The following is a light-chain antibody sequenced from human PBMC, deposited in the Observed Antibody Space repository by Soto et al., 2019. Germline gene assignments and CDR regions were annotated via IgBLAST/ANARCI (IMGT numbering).Light chain of an antibody. CDR3: QSYDSSRRAWV. J-gene: IGLJ3*02. V-gene: IGLV1-40*01. CDR1: SSNIGAGSD. Sequence: QSALTQPPSLSGAPGQTITISCTGSSSNIGAGSDVHWFQHLPGTAPKVLIYGNNNRPSGVPDRFSGSKSGTSGSLGITGLQAEDEADYYCQSYDSSRRAWVFGGGTKVTVL. CDR2: GNN.